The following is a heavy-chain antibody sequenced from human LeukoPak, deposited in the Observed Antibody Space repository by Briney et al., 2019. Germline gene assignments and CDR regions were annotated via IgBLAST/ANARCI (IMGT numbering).Heavy chain of an antibody. V-gene: IGHV4-59*11. CDR3: ARGAFGYGDYVTYYYYYYMDV. J-gene: IGHJ6*03. Sequence: SETLSLTCTVAGGSIKSHFWCWVRQPPGKRLEWIGYIFHSGSTNYNPSLKSRVTMSVDTSKNQFSLKLSSVTAADTAVYYCARGAFGYGDYVTYYYYYYMDVWGKGTTVTISS. CDR2: IFHSGST. D-gene: IGHD4-17*01. CDR1: GGSIKSHF.